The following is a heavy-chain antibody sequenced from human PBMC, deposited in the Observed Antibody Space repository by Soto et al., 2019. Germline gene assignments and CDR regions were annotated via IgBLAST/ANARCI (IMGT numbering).Heavy chain of an antibody. J-gene: IGHJ4*02. CDR3: ARAKSHIPSFDY. Sequence: GASVKVTWKASGYAFTSYYRHWVRQAPGQGLEWMGIINPSGGYTSYAQKFQGRVTMTRDTSTSTVYMELSSLRSEDTAVYYCARAKSHIPSFDYWGQGTLVTVSS. CDR1: GYAFTSYY. V-gene: IGHV1-46*01. CDR2: INPSGGYT.